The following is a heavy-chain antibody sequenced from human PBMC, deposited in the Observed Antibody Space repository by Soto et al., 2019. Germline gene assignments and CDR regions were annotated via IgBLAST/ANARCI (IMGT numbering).Heavy chain of an antibody. CDR3: ARVGIVATTYGPFDY. D-gene: IGHD5-12*01. V-gene: IGHV1-3*01. Sequence: GASVKVSCKASGYTFTSYAMHWVRQAPGQRLEWMGWINAGNGNTKYSQKFQGRVTITRDTSASTAYMELSSLRSEDTAVYYCARVGIVATTYGPFDYWGQGTLVTVSS. CDR2: INAGNGNT. CDR1: GYTFTSYA. J-gene: IGHJ4*02.